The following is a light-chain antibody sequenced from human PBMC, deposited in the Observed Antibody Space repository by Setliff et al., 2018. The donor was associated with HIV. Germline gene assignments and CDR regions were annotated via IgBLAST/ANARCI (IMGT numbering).Light chain of an antibody. CDR2: EVS. J-gene: IGLJ1*01. CDR3: RSYAGSSISYV. V-gene: IGLV2-23*02. Sequence: QSVLAQPASVSGSPGQSITISCTGTSSDVGSYNLVSWYQQHPGKAPKLMIYEVSKRPSGVSDRFSGSKSGNTASLTISGLQAEDEADYYCRSYAGSSISYVFGTGTKVTVL. CDR1: SSDVGSYNL.